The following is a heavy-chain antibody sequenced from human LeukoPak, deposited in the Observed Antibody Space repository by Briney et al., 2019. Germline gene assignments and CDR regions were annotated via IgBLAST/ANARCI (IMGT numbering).Heavy chain of an antibody. J-gene: IGHJ3*02. CDR1: GFTFSSYS. Sequence: PGGSLRLSCAASGFTFSSYSMNWVRQAPGKGLEWVSSISSSSSYIYYADSVKDRFTISRDNAKNSLYLQMNSLRAEDTAVYYCATHRRVDAFDIWGQGTMVTVSS. CDR2: ISSSSSYI. CDR3: ATHRRVDAFDI. V-gene: IGHV3-21*01.